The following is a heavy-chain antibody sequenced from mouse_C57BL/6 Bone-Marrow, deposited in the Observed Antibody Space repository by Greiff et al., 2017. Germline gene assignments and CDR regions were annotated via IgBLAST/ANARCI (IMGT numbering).Heavy chain of an antibody. D-gene: IGHD3-3*01. V-gene: IGHV5-6*01. Sequence: EVKVVESGGDLVKPGGSLKLSCAASGFTFSSYGMSWVRQTPDKRLEWVATISSGGSYTYYPDSVKGRFTISRDNAKNTLYLQMSSLKSEDTAMYYCARGRGTNYWGQGTTLPVSS. CDR2: ISSGGSYT. CDR1: GFTFSSYG. J-gene: IGHJ2*01. CDR3: ARGRGTNY.